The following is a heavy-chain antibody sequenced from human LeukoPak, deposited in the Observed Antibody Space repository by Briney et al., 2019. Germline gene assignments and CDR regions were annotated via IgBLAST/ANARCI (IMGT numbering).Heavy chain of an antibody. Sequence: GGSLRLSCAASGFSVSGSYMSWVRQAPGKGLEWVSVIYSGGNTYYTDSVKGRFTISRDNSKNTLYLQMNSLRAEDTAVYYCAGIPPVNSFDIWGQVTMVTVSS. CDR2: IYSGGNT. CDR1: GFSVSGSY. J-gene: IGHJ3*02. D-gene: IGHD1-1*01. V-gene: IGHV3-53*01. CDR3: AGIPPVNSFDI.